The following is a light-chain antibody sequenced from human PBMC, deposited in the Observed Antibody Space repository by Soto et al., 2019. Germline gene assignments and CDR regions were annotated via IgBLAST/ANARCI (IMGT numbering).Light chain of an antibody. Sequence: ILMTQSPATLSVSPGERATLSCRASQSVSSNLAWYQQKPGQGPRLLIYGASTRATGIPARFSGSGSGTEFTLTISSLQSEDFVVYFCQQYNDWPRTFGKGTKV. CDR2: GAS. J-gene: IGKJ1*01. CDR1: QSVSSN. CDR3: QQYNDWPRT. V-gene: IGKV3-15*01.